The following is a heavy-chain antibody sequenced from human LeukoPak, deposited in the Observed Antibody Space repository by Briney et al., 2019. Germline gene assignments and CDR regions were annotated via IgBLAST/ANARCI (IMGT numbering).Heavy chain of an antibody. CDR2: INWNGGST. Sequence: GGSLRLSCAASGFTFDDYGMSWVRQAPGKGLEWVSGINWNGGSTGYADSVKGRFTISRDNAKNSLYLQMNSLRAEDTALYYCARGADGVSSNSRGWFDPWGQGTLVTVSS. V-gene: IGHV3-20*04. D-gene: IGHD2-15*01. CDR1: GFTFDDYG. CDR3: ARGADGVSSNSRGWFDP. J-gene: IGHJ5*02.